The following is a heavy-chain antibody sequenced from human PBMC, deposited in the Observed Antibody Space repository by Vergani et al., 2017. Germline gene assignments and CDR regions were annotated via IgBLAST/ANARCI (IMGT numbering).Heavy chain of an antibody. V-gene: IGHV3-23*04. CDR2: ISGSGGST. D-gene: IGHD6-19*01. CDR3: ARDPVEPSSGWFDFDY. J-gene: IGHJ4*02. CDR1: GFTFSNAW. Sequence: EVQLVESGGGLVKPGGSLRLSCAASGFTFSNAWMSWVRQAPGKGLEWVSAISGSGGSTYYADPVKGRFTISRDKSKNTLYLQMNSLRAEDTAVYYCARDPVEPSSGWFDFDYWGQGTLVTVSA.